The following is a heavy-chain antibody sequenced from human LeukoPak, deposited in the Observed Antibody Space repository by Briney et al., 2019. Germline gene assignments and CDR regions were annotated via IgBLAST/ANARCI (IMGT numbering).Heavy chain of an antibody. CDR1: GGSFSGYY. CDR3: ARGLVLPYYYYGMDV. V-gene: IGHV4-34*01. Sequence: SETLSLTCAVYGGSFSGYYWSWIRQPPGKGLEWIGEINHSGSTNYNPSLKSRVTISVDTSKNQFSLKLSSVTAADTAVYHCARGLVLPYYYYGMDVWGQGTTVTVSS. CDR2: INHSGST. D-gene: IGHD2-15*01. J-gene: IGHJ6*02.